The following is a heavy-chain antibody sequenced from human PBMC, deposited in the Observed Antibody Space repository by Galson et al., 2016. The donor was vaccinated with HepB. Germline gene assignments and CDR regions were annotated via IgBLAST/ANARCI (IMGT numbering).Heavy chain of an antibody. CDR3: VQGSTAPAV. D-gene: IGHD2-2*01. CDR1: GFTFRNYG. Sequence: SLRLSCAASGFTFRNYGVTWVRQAPGKGLEVVSRMSRSGDSRDYADDVKGRFTISRDNSKNKLSLQMNSLTADDTAIYYCVQGSTAPAVWGKGTTVTVSS. J-gene: IGHJ6*04. CDR2: MSRSGDSR. V-gene: IGHV3-23*01.